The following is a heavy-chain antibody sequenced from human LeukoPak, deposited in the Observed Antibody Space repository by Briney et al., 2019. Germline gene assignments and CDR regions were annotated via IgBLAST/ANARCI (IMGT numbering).Heavy chain of an antibody. V-gene: IGHV3-7*01. J-gene: IGHJ4*02. D-gene: IGHD5-12*01. CDR2: IKQDGNEK. CDR1: GFRFNTFW. CDR3: ARDPDWLRFEGNYFDY. Sequence: GGSLRLSCAASGFRFNTFWMSWVRQAPGKGLEWVANIKQDGNEKYYADSVKGRFTISRDNAKNSLYLQMNSLRAEDTAVYYCARDPDWLRFEGNYFDYWGQGTLVTVSS.